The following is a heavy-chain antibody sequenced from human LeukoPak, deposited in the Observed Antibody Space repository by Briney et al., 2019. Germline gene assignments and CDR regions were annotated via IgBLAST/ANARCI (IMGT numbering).Heavy chain of an antibody. CDR2: ISAYNGNT. CDR1: GYTFTSYG. CDR3: ARGREYQLLYRGAWFDA. Sequence: GASVKVSCKASGYTFTSYGISWVRQAPGQGLEWMGWISAYNGNTNYAQKLQGRVTMTTDTSTSTAYMELRSLRSDDTAVYYCARGREYQLLYRGAWFDAWGQGTLVTVSS. V-gene: IGHV1-18*01. J-gene: IGHJ5*02. D-gene: IGHD2-2*02.